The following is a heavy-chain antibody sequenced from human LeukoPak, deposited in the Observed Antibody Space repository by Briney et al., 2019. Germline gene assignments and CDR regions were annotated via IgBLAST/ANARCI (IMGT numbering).Heavy chain of an antibody. Sequence: PGGSLRLSCAASGFTFSAYTINWVRQAPGKGLQWVSSIDSSSTYIYYADSVKGRFTISRDNAKNSLYLQMNSLRAEDTAVYYCAKDRTGYSYGDYWGQGTLVTVSS. J-gene: IGHJ4*02. V-gene: IGHV3-21*01. CDR2: IDSSSTYI. CDR1: GFTFSAYT. D-gene: IGHD5-18*01. CDR3: AKDRTGYSYGDY.